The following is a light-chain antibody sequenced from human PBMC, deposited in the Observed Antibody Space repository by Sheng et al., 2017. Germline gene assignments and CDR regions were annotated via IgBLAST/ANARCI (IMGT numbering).Light chain of an antibody. CDR3: QSYDSSLSTYV. V-gene: IGLV1-40*01. CDR2: DDN. Sequence: QSVLTQPPSVSGAPGQRVTISCTGSSSNVGAGYGVHWYRQLPGTAPKLLIYDDNNRPSGVPDRFSGSKSGTSASLAITGLQAEDEADYYCQSYDSSLSTYVFGGRTKLTVL. J-gene: IGLJ2*01. CDR1: SSNVGAGYG.